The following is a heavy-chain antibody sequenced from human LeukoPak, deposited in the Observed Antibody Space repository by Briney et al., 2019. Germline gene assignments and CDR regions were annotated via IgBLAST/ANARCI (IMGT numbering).Heavy chain of an antibody. Sequence: PGGSLRLSCAAPGFTFSSYGMHWVRQAPGKGLEWVAVISYDGSNKYYADSVKGRFTISRDNSKNTLYLQMNSLRAEDTAVYYRAKDRVATYYYDSSGYYSPPDYWGQGTLVTVSS. D-gene: IGHD3-22*01. J-gene: IGHJ4*02. CDR2: ISYDGSNK. CDR1: GFTFSSYG. V-gene: IGHV3-30*18. CDR3: AKDRVATYYYDSSGYYSPPDY.